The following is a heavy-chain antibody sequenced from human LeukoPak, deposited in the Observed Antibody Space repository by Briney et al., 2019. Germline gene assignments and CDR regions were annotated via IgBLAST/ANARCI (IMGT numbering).Heavy chain of an antibody. CDR3: ARDPGAMSGQIDY. V-gene: IGHV1-46*01. J-gene: IGHJ4*02. CDR1: GYTFTSYG. Sequence: ASVKVSCKASGYTFTSYGISWVRQAPGQGLEWMGIINPSGGSTSYAQKFQGRVTMTRDMSTSTAYMELRSLRSDDTAVYYCARDPGAMSGQIDYWGQGTLVTVSS. CDR2: INPSGGST. D-gene: IGHD3-10*01.